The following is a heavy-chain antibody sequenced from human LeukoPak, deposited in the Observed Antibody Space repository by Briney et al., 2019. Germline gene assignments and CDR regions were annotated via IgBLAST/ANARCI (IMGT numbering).Heavy chain of an antibody. V-gene: IGHV3-7*01. CDR2: IKQDGSEK. Sequence: PGGSLRLSCAASGFTFSTYWMNWVRQAPGKGLEWVANIKQDGSEKYYVDSVKGRFTISRDNAKNSLYLQMNSLRAEDTAVYYCAKGGDCSSTSCYTGDYWGQGTLVTVSS. D-gene: IGHD2-2*02. J-gene: IGHJ4*02. CDR3: AKGGDCSSTSCYTGDY. CDR1: GFTFSTYW.